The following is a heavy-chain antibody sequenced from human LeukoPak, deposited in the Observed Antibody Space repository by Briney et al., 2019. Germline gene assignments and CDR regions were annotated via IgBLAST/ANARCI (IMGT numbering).Heavy chain of an antibody. D-gene: IGHD2-21*01. CDR1: VYTFNSYD. J-gene: IGHJ3*01. CDR3: ARMHIAMRSYSDICAI. V-gene: IGHV3-13*04. CDR2: IDVDGGT. Sequence: PGGSLRLSCGASVYTFNSYDMHCARQGTGKGLEWVSGIDVDGGTYYPDSVKGRFTISRENARTSLYLQMNSLRAGDTAVYYCARMHIAMRSYSDICAIGGQGTTVTVSS.